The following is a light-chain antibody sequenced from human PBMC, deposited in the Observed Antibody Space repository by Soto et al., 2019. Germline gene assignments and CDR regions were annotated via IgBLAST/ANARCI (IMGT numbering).Light chain of an antibody. V-gene: IGLV1-40*01. CDR1: SSNIGAGYD. Sequence: QSVLTQPPSVSGAPGQRVTISCTGSSSNIGAGYDVHWYQQLPGTAPKLLIYGNSNRPSGVPDRFSGSKSGPSASLAITGLQAEDEDHYYCQSYDSSLSGAVVFGGGTKLTVL. CDR2: GNS. CDR3: QSYDSSLSGAVV. J-gene: IGLJ2*01.